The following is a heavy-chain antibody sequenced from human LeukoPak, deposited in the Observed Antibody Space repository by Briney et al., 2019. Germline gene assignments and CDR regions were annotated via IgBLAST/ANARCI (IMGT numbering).Heavy chain of an antibody. CDR1: GFTFSGYA. CDR2: ISVTGDYT. Sequence: GGSLRLSCAVSGFTFSGYAVSWVRQPPGKGLEWVLGISVTGDYTHYADSVKGRFSVSRDNSKNTLYLHMNSLTVEDTAVYFCATFRGDGYNLGFDNWGQGTLVTVSS. D-gene: IGHD5-24*01. J-gene: IGHJ4*02. V-gene: IGHV3-23*01. CDR3: ATFRGDGYNLGFDN.